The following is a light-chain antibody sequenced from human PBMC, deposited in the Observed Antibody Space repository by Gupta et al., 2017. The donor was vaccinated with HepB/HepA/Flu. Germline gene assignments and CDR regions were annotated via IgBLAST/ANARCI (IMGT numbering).Light chain of an antibody. CDR3: QAWDSSTRDVV. Sequence: SYELTQPPSVSVSPGQTASITCPGDKLGDKYACWYQQKPGQSPVLVIYQDSKRPSGIPERFSGSNSGNKATLTISGTQAMDEADYYCQAWDSSTRDVVFGGGTKLTVL. CDR2: QDS. CDR1: KLGDKY. J-gene: IGLJ2*01. V-gene: IGLV3-1*01.